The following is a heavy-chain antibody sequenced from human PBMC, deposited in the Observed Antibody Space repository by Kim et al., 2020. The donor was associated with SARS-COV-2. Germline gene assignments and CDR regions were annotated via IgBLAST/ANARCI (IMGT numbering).Heavy chain of an antibody. CDR2: IYSGGST. J-gene: IGHJ3*02. CDR1: GFTVSSNY. V-gene: IGHV3-53*04. Sequence: GGSLRLSCAASGFTVSSNYMSWFRQAPGKGLEWVSVIYSGGSTYYAYSVKGRFTISRHNSKNTLYLQMNSLRAEDTAVYYCASGLWIGGISHAFDIWCQGTMVTVSS. D-gene: IGHD3-10*01. CDR3: ASGLWIGGISHAFDI.